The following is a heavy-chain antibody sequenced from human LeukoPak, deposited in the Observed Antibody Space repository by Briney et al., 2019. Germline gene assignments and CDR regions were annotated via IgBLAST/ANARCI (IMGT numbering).Heavy chain of an antibody. CDR2: IYTSGST. CDR1: GGSISSYY. Sequence: PSETLSLTWTVSGGSISSYYWSCIRQPAGKGLEWIGRIYTSGSTNYNPSLKSRVTMSVDTSKNQFSLKLSSVTAADTAVYYCARVSSSWYQDWYFDLWGRGTLVTVPS. CDR3: ARVSSSWYQDWYFDL. D-gene: IGHD6-13*01. J-gene: IGHJ2*01. V-gene: IGHV4-4*07.